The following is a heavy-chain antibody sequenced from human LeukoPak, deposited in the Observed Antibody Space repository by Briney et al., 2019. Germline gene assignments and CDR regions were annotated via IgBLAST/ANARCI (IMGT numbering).Heavy chain of an antibody. Sequence: ASVKVSCKASGYTFTGYYMHWVRQAPGQGLEWMGRINPNSGGTNYAQKFQGRVTMTRDTSISTAYMELSRLRSDDTAVYYCARGPPPLGYCSGGSCYSMRNWFDPWGQGTLVTVSS. CDR2: INPNSGGT. CDR3: ARGPPPLGYCSGGSCYSMRNWFDP. D-gene: IGHD2-15*01. J-gene: IGHJ5*02. CDR1: GYTFTGYY. V-gene: IGHV1-2*06.